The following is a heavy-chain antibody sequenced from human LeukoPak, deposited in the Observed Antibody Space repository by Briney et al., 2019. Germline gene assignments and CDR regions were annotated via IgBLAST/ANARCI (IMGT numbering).Heavy chain of an antibody. J-gene: IGHJ4*02. CDR2: IYSGGST. CDR3: AGGEGGIAAAGTDF. V-gene: IGHV3-53*01. Sequence: GGSLRLSCAASGFAVSSNYMSWVRQAPGRGLEWVSVIYSGGSTYYTDSVKGRFTISRDNSKNTLYLQMNSLRAEDTAVYYCAGGEGGIAAAGTDFWGQGTLVTVSS. D-gene: IGHD6-13*01. CDR1: GFAVSSNY.